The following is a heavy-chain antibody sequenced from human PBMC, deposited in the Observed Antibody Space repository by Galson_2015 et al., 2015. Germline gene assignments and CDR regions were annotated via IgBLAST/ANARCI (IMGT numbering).Heavy chain of an antibody. Sequence: TLSLTCTVSGGSISSGSYYWSWIRQPAGKGLEWIGRIYTSGSTNYNPSLKSRVTISVDTSKNQFSLKLSPVTAADTAVYYCARLPSTASEDYWGQGTLVTVSS. D-gene: IGHD4-17*01. CDR2: IYTSGST. V-gene: IGHV4-61*02. CDR1: GGSISSGSYY. J-gene: IGHJ4*02. CDR3: ARLPSTASEDY.